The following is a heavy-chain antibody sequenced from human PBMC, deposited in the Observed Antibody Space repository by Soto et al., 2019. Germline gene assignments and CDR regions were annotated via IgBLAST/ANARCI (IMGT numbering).Heavy chain of an antibody. Sequence: QVQLVESGGGVVQPGRSLRLSCAASGFTFSNYAMHWVSQAPGKGLEWMAITSDDESRKYYADSVRGRFTISRDNSKNTLYLQMNSLIDEDTALFYCARGAGSGSFVIDYWGQGTLVTVSS. D-gene: IGHD1-26*01. CDR3: ARGAGSGSFVIDY. CDR2: TSDDESRK. CDR1: GFTFSNYA. V-gene: IGHV3-30*04. J-gene: IGHJ4*02.